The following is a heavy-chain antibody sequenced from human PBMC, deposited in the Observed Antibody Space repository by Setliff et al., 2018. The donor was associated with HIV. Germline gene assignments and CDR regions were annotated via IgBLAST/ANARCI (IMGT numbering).Heavy chain of an antibody. CDR3: AKATGLGAAGKIDS. Sequence: GGSLRLSCAASGFTFSSYSMNWVRQAPGKGLEWVSSISSSSSYIYYADSVKGRFTISRDNSKNTLFLQMDRLRAEDTALYYCAKATGLGAAGKIDSWGQGTLVTVS. D-gene: IGHD6-13*01. J-gene: IGHJ4*02. CDR2: ISSSSSYI. CDR1: GFTFSSYS. V-gene: IGHV3-21*01.